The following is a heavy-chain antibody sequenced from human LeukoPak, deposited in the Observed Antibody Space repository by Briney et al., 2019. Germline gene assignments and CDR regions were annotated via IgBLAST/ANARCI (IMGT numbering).Heavy chain of an antibody. Sequence: GGSLRLSCAASGFTSSDHYMDWVRQAPGKGLEWVGRSRNKANSYTTEYAASVKGRFTISRDDSKNSLHLQMNSLKTEDTAVYYCARTTASSGWTTWGQGTLVTVSS. CDR2: SRNKANSYTT. J-gene: IGHJ5*02. CDR3: ARTTASSGWTT. V-gene: IGHV3-72*01. D-gene: IGHD6-19*01. CDR1: GFTSSDHY.